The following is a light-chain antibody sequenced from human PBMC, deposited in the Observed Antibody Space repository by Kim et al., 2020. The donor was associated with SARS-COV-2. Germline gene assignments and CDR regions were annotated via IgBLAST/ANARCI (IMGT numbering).Light chain of an antibody. CDR2: RNN. CDR3: ASWDDSLSGPV. J-gene: IGLJ3*02. V-gene: IGLV1-47*01. CDR1: SSNIGTNC. Sequence: GQRVTISCSGSSSNIGTNCVFWYQQLPGTAPKLLIYRNNQRPSGVPARFSGSKSGTSASLAISGLRSEDEADYSCASWDDSLSGPVFGGGTQLTVL.